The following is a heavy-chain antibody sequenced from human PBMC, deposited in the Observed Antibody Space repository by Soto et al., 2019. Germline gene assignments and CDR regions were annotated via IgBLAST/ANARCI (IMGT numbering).Heavy chain of an antibody. Sequence: SVKVSCKASGGTFSSYAISWVRQAPGQGLEWMGGIIPIFGTANYAQKFQGRVTITADESTSTAYMELSSLRSEDTAVYYCARGLESLGYYYDSSDARSGGMDIWGQGTTVTVSS. D-gene: IGHD3-22*01. CDR3: ARGLESLGYYYDSSDARSGGMDI. V-gene: IGHV1-69*13. CDR1: GGTFSSYA. J-gene: IGHJ6*02. CDR2: IIPIFGTA.